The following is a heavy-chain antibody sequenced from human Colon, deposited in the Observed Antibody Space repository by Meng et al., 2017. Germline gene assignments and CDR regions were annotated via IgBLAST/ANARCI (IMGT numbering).Heavy chain of an antibody. CDR3: ARDYWGSLDF. CDR2: ARIDYANT. D-gene: IGHD3-16*01. J-gene: IGHJ4*02. V-gene: IGHV4-61*08. Sequence: RLQQSGPGLARSSETLSLICAVSGASVRSPDHQWGWARQPPGKGLEWIGYARIDYANTNYNPSLKSRVNVSLDTSKNQFSLNLRSVTAADTAVYYCARDYWGSLDFWGQGILVTVSS. CDR1: GASVRSPDHQ.